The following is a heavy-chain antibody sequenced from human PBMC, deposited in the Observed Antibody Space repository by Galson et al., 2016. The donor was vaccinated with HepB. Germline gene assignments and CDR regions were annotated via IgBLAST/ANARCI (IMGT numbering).Heavy chain of an antibody. D-gene: IGHD3-10*01. V-gene: IGHV4-39*01. CDR1: GGSVSSNTYY. J-gene: IGHJ6*02. CDR2: MYYTGTI. Sequence: SETLSLTCTVSGGSVSSNTYYWAWIRQPPGKGLEWIGSMYYTGTINRNPSLKSRVTMSVDKSKNQFSLKLTSVTVADTAVYYCARQGFREVWGLGDRLVGMDVWGQGTTVTVSS. CDR3: ARQGFREVWGLGDRLVGMDV.